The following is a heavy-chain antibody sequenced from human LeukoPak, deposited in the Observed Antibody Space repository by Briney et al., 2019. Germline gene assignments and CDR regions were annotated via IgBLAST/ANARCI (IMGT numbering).Heavy chain of an antibody. Sequence: SETLSLTCTVSGGSISSYYWSWIRQPAGKGLEWIGRIYTSGSTNYNPSLKSRVTMSVDTSKNQFSLKLSSVTAADTAVYYCAREIFGVVYYYYYYMDVWGKGTTVTVSS. D-gene: IGHD3-3*01. CDR2: IYTSGST. CDR3: AREIFGVVYYYYYYMDV. CDR1: GGSISSYY. V-gene: IGHV4-4*07. J-gene: IGHJ6*03.